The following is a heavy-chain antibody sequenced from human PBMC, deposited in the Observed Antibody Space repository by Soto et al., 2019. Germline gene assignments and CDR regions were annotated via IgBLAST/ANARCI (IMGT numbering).Heavy chain of an antibody. V-gene: IGHV1-69*13. D-gene: IGHD4-4*01. CDR2: IIPIFGTA. CDR3: ARGGAGFYDYSNSGDYYYYGMDV. CDR1: GGTFSSYA. J-gene: IGHJ6*02. Sequence: VKVSCKASGGTFSSYAISWVRQAPGQGLEWMGGIIPIFGTANYAQKFQGRVTITADESTSTAYMELSSLRSEDTAVYYCARGGAGFYDYSNSGDYYYYGMDVWGQGTTVTVSS.